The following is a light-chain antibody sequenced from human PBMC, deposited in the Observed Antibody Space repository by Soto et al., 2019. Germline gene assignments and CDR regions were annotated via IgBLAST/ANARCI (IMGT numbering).Light chain of an antibody. J-gene: IGKJ4*01. CDR2: LGS. Sequence: EIVLTQSPLSLPVTPGEPASISCRSSRNLLHSNGYYYLDWYLQKPGQSPQLLIHLGSNRASGVPDRLSGSGSGTDFTLTISRVEAEDVGVYFCAQGLATPFTFGGGTKVEIK. CDR3: AQGLATPFT. V-gene: IGKV2-28*01. CDR1: RNLLHSNGYYY.